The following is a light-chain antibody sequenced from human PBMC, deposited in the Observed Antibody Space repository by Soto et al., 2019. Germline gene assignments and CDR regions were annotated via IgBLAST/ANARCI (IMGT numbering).Light chain of an antibody. CDR3: SSYTSSSTLVV. V-gene: IGLV2-14*01. CDR2: DVS. Sequence: QSVLTQPASVSGSPGQSITISSTGTSSDVGGYNYVSWYQQHPGKAPKLMIYDVSNRPSGVSNRFSGSKSGNTASLTISGLQAEDEADYYCSSYTSSSTLVVFGTGPKVTV. J-gene: IGLJ1*01. CDR1: SSDVGGYNY.